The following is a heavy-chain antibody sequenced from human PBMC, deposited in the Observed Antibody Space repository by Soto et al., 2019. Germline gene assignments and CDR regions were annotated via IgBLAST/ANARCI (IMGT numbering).Heavy chain of an antibody. J-gene: IGHJ4*02. D-gene: IGHD6-13*01. CDR1: GGSVTTYH. CDR2: IYYTGTT. Sequence: KSSETLSLTCTISGGSVTTYHWSWIRQPAGKGLEWIGYIYYTGTTNYNPSLASRVAMSVDTSKKQFTLNLRSLTAADTARYYCARLTTSSGWSLFDSWGQGMLVTVSS. CDR3: ARLTTSSGWSLFDS. V-gene: IGHV4-59*02.